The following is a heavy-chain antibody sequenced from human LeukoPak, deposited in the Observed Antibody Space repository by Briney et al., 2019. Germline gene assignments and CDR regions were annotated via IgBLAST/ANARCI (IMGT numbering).Heavy chain of an antibody. V-gene: IGHV4-4*07. D-gene: IGHD3-22*01. CDR2: IYTSGST. Sequence: SETLSLTCTVSGGSISSYYWSWIRQPAGKGLEWIGRIYTSGSTNYNPSLKSRVTTSVDTSKNQFSLKLSSVTAADTAVYYCARSPQNYYDSSGYYYSLYYFDYWGQGTLVTVSS. J-gene: IGHJ4*02. CDR3: ARSPQNYYDSSGYYYSLYYFDY. CDR1: GGSISSYY.